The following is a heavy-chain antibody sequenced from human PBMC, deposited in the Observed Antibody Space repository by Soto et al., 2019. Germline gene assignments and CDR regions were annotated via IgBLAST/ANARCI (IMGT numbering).Heavy chain of an antibody. Sequence: SETLSLTCAMYGGSSSYYHWIWIRQPPGKGLEWIGEVGSTNYNPSLKSRVTMSLDTSNNQFSLKLSSVTAADTAVYYCARRPKAMVVPNYWGQGTLVTVLL. D-gene: IGHD2-21*01. V-gene: IGHV4-34*01. J-gene: IGHJ4*02. CDR2: VGST. CDR1: GGSSSYYH. CDR3: ARRPKAMVVPNY.